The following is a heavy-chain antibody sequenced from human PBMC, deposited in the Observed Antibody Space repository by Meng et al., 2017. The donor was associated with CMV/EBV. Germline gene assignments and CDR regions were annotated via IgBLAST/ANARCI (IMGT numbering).Heavy chain of an antibody. J-gene: IGHJ5*02. Sequence: GGSLKISCAASGFTFSSYSMNWVRQAPGKGLEWVSYISSSSSTIYYADSVKGRFTISRDNAKNSLYLQMNSLRAEDTAVYYCARDGGGSSWYGGWFDPWGQGTLVTVSS. CDR1: GFTFSSYS. D-gene: IGHD6-13*01. CDR3: ARDGGGSSWYGGWFDP. V-gene: IGHV3-48*04. CDR2: ISSSSSTI.